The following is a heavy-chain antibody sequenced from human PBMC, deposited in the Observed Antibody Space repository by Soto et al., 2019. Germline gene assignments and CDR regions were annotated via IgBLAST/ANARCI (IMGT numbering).Heavy chain of an antibody. CDR3: ASIGKAVAGIFYYYYGMDV. Sequence: QLQLQESGPGLVKPSETLSLTCTVSGGSTSSSSYYWGWIRQPPGKGLEWIGSIYYSGSTYYNPSLKSRVTISVDTSKNQFSLKLSSVTAADTAVYYCASIGKAVAGIFYYYYGMDVWGQGTTVTVSS. J-gene: IGHJ6*02. D-gene: IGHD6-19*01. V-gene: IGHV4-39*01. CDR2: IYYSGST. CDR1: GGSTSSSSYY.